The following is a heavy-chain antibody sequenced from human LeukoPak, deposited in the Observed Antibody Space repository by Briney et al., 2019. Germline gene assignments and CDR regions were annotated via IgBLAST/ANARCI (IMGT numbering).Heavy chain of an antibody. D-gene: IGHD4-23*01. V-gene: IGHV4-38-2*02. J-gene: IGHJ4*02. CDR3: ARSGNYHYFDS. CDR2: IYHSGST. CDR1: GYFISSGYY. Sequence: SETLSLTCSVSGYFISSGYYWGWTRLSPGKGLEWIGSIYHSGSTDYNPSLKSRVTISVDTSKNQFSLKLSSVTAADTAVYYCARSGNYHYFDSWGQGTLVTVSS.